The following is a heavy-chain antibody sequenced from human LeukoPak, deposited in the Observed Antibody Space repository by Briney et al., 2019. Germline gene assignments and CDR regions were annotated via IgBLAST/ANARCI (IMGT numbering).Heavy chain of an antibody. J-gene: IGHJ3*01. Sequence: ASVKVSCKVSGYSLSELPIHWVRQAPGKGLEWMGGFDPEDGERIYAQKFQGRITMTEDTSTDTAYMELKRLRSEDTAVYYCASESIVLKVYADGKAFDAWGQGTMVTVSS. CDR3: ASESIVLKVYADGKAFDA. CDR1: GYSLSELP. V-gene: IGHV1-24*01. CDR2: FDPEDGER. D-gene: IGHD2-8*01.